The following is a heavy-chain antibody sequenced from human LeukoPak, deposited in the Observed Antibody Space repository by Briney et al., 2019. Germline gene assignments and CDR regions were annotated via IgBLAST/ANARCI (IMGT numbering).Heavy chain of an antibody. CDR2: INHSGST. CDR3: ARATGWVAWFDA. V-gene: IGHV4-34*01. Sequence: AETLSLTCAVYVTSFSGYYWSCIRQPPGKGLGWIGEINHSGSTNYNPSLKRRANISVYTYKNNFSVKLSSVTDGATAVYYCARATGWVAWFDAWGPGTLVTVS. D-gene: IGHD2-15*01. J-gene: IGHJ5*01. CDR1: VTSFSGYY.